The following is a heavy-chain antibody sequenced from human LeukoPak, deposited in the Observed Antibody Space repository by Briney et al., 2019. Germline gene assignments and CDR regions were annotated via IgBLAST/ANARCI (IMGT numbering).Heavy chain of an antibody. D-gene: IGHD6-19*01. CDR2: ISSSSGVTI. V-gene: IGHV3-48*03. CDR3: ARSTSGWYYFDY. Sequence: GGSLRLSGAASGFTFSNYEMNWVRRAPGKGLEWVSHISSSSGVTIYYADSVKGRFTISRDNAKNSLYLQMNSLRAEDTAVYYCARSTSGWYYFDYWGQGTLVTVSS. CDR1: GFTFSNYE. J-gene: IGHJ4*02.